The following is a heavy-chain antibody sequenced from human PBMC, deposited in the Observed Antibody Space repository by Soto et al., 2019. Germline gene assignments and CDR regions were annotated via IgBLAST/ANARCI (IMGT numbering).Heavy chain of an antibody. D-gene: IGHD1-26*01. CDR3: ARDMVGATYWGAFDI. CDR2: MSSTGTTT. CDR1: GFAFRNYE. Sequence: GGSLRLSCEASGFAFRNYEVSWVRQAPGKGLEWLSYMSSTGTTTYYADSVKGRFTISRDNAKNSLFLQMNDLRAEDTAVYYCARDMVGATYWGAFDIWGQGTMVTVSS. V-gene: IGHV3-48*03. J-gene: IGHJ3*02.